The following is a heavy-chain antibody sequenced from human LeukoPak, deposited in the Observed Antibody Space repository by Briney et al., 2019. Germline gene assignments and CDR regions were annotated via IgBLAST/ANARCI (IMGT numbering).Heavy chain of an antibody. Sequence: PGGSLRLSCAASGFTFSNYAMGWVRQAPGKGLEWVSVISGSDDNSYYADSVRGRFTISRDNSKNTLFLQMNSLRAEDTAIYYCVKDGMFRGSIGKFFDYWGRRTLVTVSS. V-gene: IGHV3-23*01. D-gene: IGHD3-10*01. J-gene: IGHJ4*02. CDR2: ISGSDDNS. CDR3: VKDGMFRGSIGKFFDY. CDR1: GFTFSNYA.